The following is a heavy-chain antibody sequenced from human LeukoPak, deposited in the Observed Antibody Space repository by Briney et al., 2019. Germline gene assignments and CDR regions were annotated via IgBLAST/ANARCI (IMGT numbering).Heavy chain of an antibody. CDR2: ISSSSSYI. CDR3: ARDRLRFLEWLPNWFDP. V-gene: IGHV3-21*01. CDR1: GFTFSSYS. D-gene: IGHD3-3*01. J-gene: IGHJ5*02. Sequence: GGSLRLSCAASGFTFSSYSMNWVRQAPGKGLEWVSSISSSSSYIYYADSVKGRFTISRDNAKNSLYLQMNSLRAEDTAMYYYARDRLRFLEWLPNWFDPWGQGTLVTVSS.